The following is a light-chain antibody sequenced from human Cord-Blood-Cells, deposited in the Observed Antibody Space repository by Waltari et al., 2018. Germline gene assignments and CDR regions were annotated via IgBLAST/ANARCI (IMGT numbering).Light chain of an antibody. J-gene: IGKJ2*01. V-gene: IGKV1-5*01. CDR1: QSISSW. Sequence: DIQMTQSPSPLSASVGDRVTITCRGSQSISSWLAWYQQKPGKAPKLQNYDASSLESGNPSTLNGSVSGTQYAHTSSSLQPDDFAPYSCQQYKSNSHTIGPGTTLK. CDR2: DAS. CDR3: QQYKSNSHT.